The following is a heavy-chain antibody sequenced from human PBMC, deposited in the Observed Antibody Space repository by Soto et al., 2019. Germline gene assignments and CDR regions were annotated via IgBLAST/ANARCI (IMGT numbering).Heavy chain of an antibody. D-gene: IGHD1-1*01. CDR3: ARGRYGDY. CDR1: GYGFTTYG. Sequence: QVHLVQSGAEVKKPGASVKVSCKGSGYGFTTYGITWVRQAPGQGLEWMAWISAHNGNTDYAQNLQGRVTVTRDTSTSTAYMELRSVRSDDTAVYYCARGRYGDYWGQGALVTVSS. CDR2: ISAHNGNT. J-gene: IGHJ4*02. V-gene: IGHV1-18*01.